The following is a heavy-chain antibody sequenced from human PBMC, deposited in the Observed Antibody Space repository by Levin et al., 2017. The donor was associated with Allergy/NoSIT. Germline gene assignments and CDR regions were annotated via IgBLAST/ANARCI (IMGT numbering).Heavy chain of an antibody. CDR3: ARQEGVDYYGSGSQGFDY. J-gene: IGHJ4*02. V-gene: IGHV5-51*01. Sequence: GESLKISCKGSGYSFTSYWIGWVRQMPGKGLEWMGIIYPGDSDTRYSPSFQGQVTISADKSISTAYLQWSSLKASDTAMYYCARQEGVDYYGSGSQGFDYWGQGTLVTVSS. D-gene: IGHD3-10*01. CDR1: GYSFTSYW. CDR2: IYPGDSDT.